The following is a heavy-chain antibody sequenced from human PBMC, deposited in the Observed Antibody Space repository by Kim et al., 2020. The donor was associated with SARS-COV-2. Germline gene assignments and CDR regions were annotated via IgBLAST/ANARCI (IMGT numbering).Heavy chain of an antibody. D-gene: IGHD6-13*01. CDR1: GFTFSDYY. CDR3: ARVRDFHSSSWYFNWFDP. J-gene: IGHJ5*02. V-gene: IGHV3-11*05. Sequence: GGSLRLSCAASGFTFSDYYMSWIRQAPGKGLEWVSYISSSSSYTNYADSVKGRFTISRDNAKNSLYLQMNSLRAEDTAVYYCARVRDFHSSSWYFNWFDPWGQGTLVTVSS. CDR2: ISSSSSYT.